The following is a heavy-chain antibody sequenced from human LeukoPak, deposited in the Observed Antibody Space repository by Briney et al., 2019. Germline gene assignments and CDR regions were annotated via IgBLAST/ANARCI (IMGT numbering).Heavy chain of an antibody. V-gene: IGHV3-15*01. CDR1: GFTFSIAW. Sequence: GGSLRLSCAASGFTFSIAWMSWVRRAPGKGLEWLGQIKKKTDGATTSYAAPVKGRFTISRDDSKNTLFLQMNSLKTEDTALYYCTWSGLKIESWGQGTLVTVSS. CDR3: TWSGLKIES. D-gene: IGHD3-3*01. J-gene: IGHJ4*02. CDR2: IKKKTDGATT.